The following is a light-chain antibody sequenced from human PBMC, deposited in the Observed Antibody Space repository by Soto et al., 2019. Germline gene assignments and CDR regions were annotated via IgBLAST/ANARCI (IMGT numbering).Light chain of an antibody. Sequence: EIVLTQSPGTLSLSPGERATLSCRAGQSVSSSYLAWYQQKPGQAPRLLIYGASSRATGIPDRFGGSGSGTDFTLTISRLEPEDFAVYYCQQYGSSPWTFGQGTKVEIK. CDR2: GAS. J-gene: IGKJ1*01. CDR3: QQYGSSPWT. CDR1: QSVSSSY. V-gene: IGKV3-20*01.